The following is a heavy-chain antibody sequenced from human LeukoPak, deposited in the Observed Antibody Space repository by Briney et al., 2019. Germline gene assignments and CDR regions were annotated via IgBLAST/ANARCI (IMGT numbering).Heavy chain of an antibody. Sequence: SVKVSCKASGGTFSSYAISWVRQAPGQGLEWMGRIIPIFGTANYAQKFQGRVTITTDESTSTAYMELSRLRSEDTAVYYCARTRRGYSGYDLWGQGTLVTVSS. CDR2: IIPIFGTA. CDR1: GGTFSSYA. V-gene: IGHV1-69*05. J-gene: IGHJ4*02. CDR3: ARTRRGYSGYDL. D-gene: IGHD5-12*01.